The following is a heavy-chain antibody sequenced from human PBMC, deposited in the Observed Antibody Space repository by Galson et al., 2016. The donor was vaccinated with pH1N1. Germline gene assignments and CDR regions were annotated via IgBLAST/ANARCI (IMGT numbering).Heavy chain of an antibody. Sequence: QSGAEVTKPGESLKISCKGSGSIFIGHWIAWVRQKPGNGLEWMGIIYPGDSDPRYSPSFAGQVTISADKSSNTAYLRWSSLKASDTAMYYCAGLAHCSGDCYSMGPWGYFDFWGQGTLVAVSS. CDR2: IYPGDSDP. CDR3: AGLAHCSGDCYSMGPWGYFDF. J-gene: IGHJ4*03. D-gene: IGHD2-21*02. V-gene: IGHV5-51*01. CDR1: GSIFIGHW.